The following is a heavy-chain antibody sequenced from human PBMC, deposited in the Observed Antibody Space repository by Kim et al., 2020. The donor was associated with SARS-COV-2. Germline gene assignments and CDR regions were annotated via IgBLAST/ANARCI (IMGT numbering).Heavy chain of an antibody. Sequence: GGSLRLSCAASGFTFSSYGMHWVRQAPGKGLEWVAVISYDGSNKYYADSVKGRFTISRDNFKNTLYLQMNSLRAEDTAVYYCAKDLGRYYDSRGYFDYWGQGTLVTVSS. D-gene: IGHD3-22*01. CDR1: GFTFSSYG. CDR2: ISYDGSNK. CDR3: AKDLGRYYDSRGYFDY. J-gene: IGHJ4*02. V-gene: IGHV3-30*18.